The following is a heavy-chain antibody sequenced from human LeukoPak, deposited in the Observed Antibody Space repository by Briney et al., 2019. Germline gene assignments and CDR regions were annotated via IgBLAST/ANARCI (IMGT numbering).Heavy chain of an antibody. V-gene: IGHV4-61*01. Sequence: SETLSLTCTVSGGSVSSGSYYWSWIRQPPGKGLEWLGYIYYSGSTNYNPSLKSRVTISVDTSKNQFSLKLSSVTAADTAVYYCARVGDSYSSGWYDAPYYFDYWGQGTLVTVSS. CDR3: ARVGDSYSSGWYDAPYYFDY. CDR2: IYYSGST. J-gene: IGHJ4*02. CDR1: GGSVSSGSYY. D-gene: IGHD6-19*01.